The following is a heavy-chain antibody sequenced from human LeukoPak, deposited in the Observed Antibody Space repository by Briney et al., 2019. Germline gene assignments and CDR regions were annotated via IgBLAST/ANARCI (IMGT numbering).Heavy chain of an antibody. Sequence: GGSLRLSCAASGFTFSSYSMNWVRQAPGKGLEWVSSISSSSSYIYYADSVKGRFTISRDNAKNSLYLQMNSLRAEDTAVYYCARAPSSTRGYYYYGMDVWGQGTTVTVSS. CDR2: ISSSSSYI. J-gene: IGHJ6*02. CDR1: GFTFSSYS. V-gene: IGHV3-21*01. CDR3: ARAPSSTRGYYYYGMDV. D-gene: IGHD2-2*01.